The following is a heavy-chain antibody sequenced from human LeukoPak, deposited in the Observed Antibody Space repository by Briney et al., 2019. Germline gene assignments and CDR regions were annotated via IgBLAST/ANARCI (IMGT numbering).Heavy chain of an antibody. V-gene: IGHV3-23*01. Sequence: GGSLRLSCAASGFTFSSYAISWVRQAPGKGLELVSTISGSGGSTYYADSVKGRFTFSRDNSKNTLYLQMNSLRADDTAVYYCANNMTTVTAFDYWGQGTLVTVSS. CDR3: ANNMTTVTAFDY. CDR1: GFTFSSYA. CDR2: ISGSGGST. J-gene: IGHJ4*02. D-gene: IGHD4-17*01.